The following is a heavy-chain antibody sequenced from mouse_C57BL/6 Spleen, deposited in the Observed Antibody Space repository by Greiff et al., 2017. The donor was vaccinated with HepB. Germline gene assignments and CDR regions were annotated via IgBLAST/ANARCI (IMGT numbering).Heavy chain of an antibody. Sequence: VQLQQSGPGLVQPSQSLSITCTVSGFSLTSYGVHWVRQSPGKGLEWLGVIWSGGSTDYNAAFISRLSISKDNSKSQVFFKMNSLQADDTAIYYCASDYDRFAYWGQGTLVTVSA. CDR3: ASDYDRFAY. CDR2: IWSGGST. J-gene: IGHJ3*01. V-gene: IGHV2-2*01. CDR1: GFSLTSYG. D-gene: IGHD2-4*01.